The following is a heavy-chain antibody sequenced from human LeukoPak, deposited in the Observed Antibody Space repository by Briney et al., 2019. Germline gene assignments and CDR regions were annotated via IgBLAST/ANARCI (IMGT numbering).Heavy chain of an antibody. CDR1: GFTFSSYG. CDR2: IWYDGSNK. J-gene: IGHJ4*02. Sequence: GGSLRLSCAASGFTFSSYGMHWVRQAPGKGPEWVAVIWYDGSNKYYADSVKGRFTISRDNSKNTLYLQMNSLRAEDTAVYYCAKDESGSYFGYWGQGTLVTVSS. CDR3: AKDESGSYFGY. D-gene: IGHD1-26*01. V-gene: IGHV3-33*06.